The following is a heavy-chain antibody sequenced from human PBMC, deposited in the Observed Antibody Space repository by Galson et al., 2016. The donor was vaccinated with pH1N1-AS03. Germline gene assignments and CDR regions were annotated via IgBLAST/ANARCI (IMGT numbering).Heavy chain of an antibody. D-gene: IGHD2-2*01. V-gene: IGHV3-23*01. Sequence: SLRLSCAASGFPFSSYAMSWVRQTPEKGLEWVSAISDGGGRTFYADSVKGRFTVSRDNSKNTLFLQMNSLRAEDTAIYYCAKVPYCSTTSCYFPDVWGQGTTVTVSS. J-gene: IGHJ6*02. CDR2: ISDGGGRT. CDR1: GFPFSSYA. CDR3: AKVPYCSTTSCYFPDV.